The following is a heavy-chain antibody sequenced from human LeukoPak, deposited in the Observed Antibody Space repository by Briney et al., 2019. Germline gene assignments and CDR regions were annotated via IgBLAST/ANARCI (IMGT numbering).Heavy chain of an antibody. CDR2: ISWDGGST. D-gene: IGHD2-2*01. CDR1: GFTFHDYT. CDR3: AKDILNVVVVPAAITDGVDV. Sequence: GGSLRLSCAASGFTFHDYTMDWVRQAPGKGLEWVSLISWDGGSTYYADSVKGRFTISRDNSKNSLYLQMNSLRTEDTALYYCAKDILNVVVVPAAITDGVDVWGQGTTVTVSS. J-gene: IGHJ6*02. V-gene: IGHV3-43*01.